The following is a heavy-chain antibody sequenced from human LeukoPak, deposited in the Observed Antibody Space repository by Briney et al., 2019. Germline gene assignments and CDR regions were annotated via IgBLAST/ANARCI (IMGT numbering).Heavy chain of an antibody. CDR3: ARGPRGSTWAVLDY. CDR1: GFTFSAHG. J-gene: IGHJ4*02. D-gene: IGHD7-27*01. CDR2: VWSDGVNK. V-gene: IGHV3-33*01. Sequence: GGSLRLSRAASGFTFSAHGMHWVRQAPGKGLDWVAVVWSDGVNKFYADSVKGRFTISRDNSKNTLYLEVNSLRAEDTAVYYCARGPRGSTWAVLDYWGQGTLVTVSS.